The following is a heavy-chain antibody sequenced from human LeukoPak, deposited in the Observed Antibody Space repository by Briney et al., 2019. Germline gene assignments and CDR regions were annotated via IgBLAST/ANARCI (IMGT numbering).Heavy chain of an antibody. Sequence: SSETLSLTCTASGCTLSTFCWSWIRQPPGKGLEWMGYIYYNGSTNYNPSLKSRLTISVDTSKNLFSLKLSSVTAADTAVYYCARDPPSYGDYTNYYFDLWGRGTLVTVSS. CDR3: ARDPPSYGDYTNYYFDL. J-gene: IGHJ2*01. CDR2: IYYNGST. D-gene: IGHD4-17*01. V-gene: IGHV4-59*13. CDR1: GCTLSTFC.